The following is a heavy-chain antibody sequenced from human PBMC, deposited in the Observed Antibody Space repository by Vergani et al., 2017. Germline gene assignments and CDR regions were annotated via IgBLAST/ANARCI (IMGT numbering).Heavy chain of an antibody. Sequence: QLQLQESGPGLVKPSETLSLTCTVSGGSISSSSYYWGWIRQPPGKGLEWIGSIYYSGSTNYNPSLKSRVTISVDTSKNQFSLKLSSVTAADTAVYYCARDRFTAGTGWFDPWGQGTLVTVSS. J-gene: IGHJ5*02. CDR1: GGSISSSSYY. CDR3: ARDRFTAGTGWFDP. D-gene: IGHD6-13*01. CDR2: IYYSGST. V-gene: IGHV4-39*07.